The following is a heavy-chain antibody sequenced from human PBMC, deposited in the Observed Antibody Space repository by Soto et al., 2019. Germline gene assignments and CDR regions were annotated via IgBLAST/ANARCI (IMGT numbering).Heavy chain of an antibody. Sequence: EVQLVDSGGGLVQPGGSLRLSCAASGFTFSSYSMNWVRQAPGKGLEWISYISSSNSTIYYADSVKGQFTISRDNAKNSLYLQMNSLRDEDTAVYYCASTVFAVAGTGFDYWGQGTPVTVSS. J-gene: IGHJ4*02. V-gene: IGHV3-48*02. CDR3: ASTVFAVAGTGFDY. D-gene: IGHD6-19*01. CDR2: ISSSNSTI. CDR1: GFTFSSYS.